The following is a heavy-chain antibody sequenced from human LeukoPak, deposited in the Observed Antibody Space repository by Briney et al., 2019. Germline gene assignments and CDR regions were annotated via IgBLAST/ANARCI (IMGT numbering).Heavy chain of an antibody. CDR2: IYYSGSTSGSTA. D-gene: IGHD5-12*01. Sequence: PSETLSLTCTVSGGSISSGDHYWSWIRQPPGKGLEWIGYIYYSGSTSGSTAYYNPSLKSRVTVSVDTSKNRFSLKLSSVTAADTAVYYCASGGADSGSLFDYWGQGTLVTVSS. V-gene: IGHV4-30-4*01. CDR3: ASGGADSGSLFDY. CDR1: GGSISSGDHY. J-gene: IGHJ4*02.